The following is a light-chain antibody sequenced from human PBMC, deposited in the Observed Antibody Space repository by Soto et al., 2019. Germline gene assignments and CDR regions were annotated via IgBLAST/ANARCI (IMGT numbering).Light chain of an antibody. CDR3: SSYAGNSIYV. CDR1: SGDVGRYDY. V-gene: IGLV2-8*01. J-gene: IGLJ1*01. Sequence: QSALTQPPSASGSPGQSVTISCTGSSGDVGRYDYVSWYQHHPGKAPKLMMFDVNKRPSGVPDRFSGSRSGNTASLTVSGLQAEDEADYFCSSYAGNSIYVFGTGTKVTVL. CDR2: DVN.